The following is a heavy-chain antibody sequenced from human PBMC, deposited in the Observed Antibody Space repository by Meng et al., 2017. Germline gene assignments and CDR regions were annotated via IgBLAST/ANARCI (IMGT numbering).Heavy chain of an antibody. D-gene: IGHD3-22*01. CDR1: GYTFTGYY. Sequence: ASVKVSCRASGYTFTGYYVHWVRQAPGQGLEWMGRINPNSGGTNYAQKFQGRVTMTRDTSISTAYMELSRLRSDDTAVYYCARDYYDSSGYVFDPWGQGTLVTVSS. CDR3: ARDYYDSSGYVFDP. J-gene: IGHJ5*02. V-gene: IGHV1-2*06. CDR2: INPNSGGT.